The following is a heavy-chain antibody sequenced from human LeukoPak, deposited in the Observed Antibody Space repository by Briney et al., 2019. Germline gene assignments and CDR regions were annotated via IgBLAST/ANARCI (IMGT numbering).Heavy chain of an antibody. Sequence: PGGSLRLSCAASGFAFSTFAMSWARQAPGKGLDWVSSISGSGGSTYYADSVKGRFTISRDSSKNTLYLQMNSLRAEDTAVYYCAKGVGTNKGGYYFDYSGQGTPVIVSS. CDR3: AKGVGTNKGGYYFDY. CDR2: ISGSGGST. J-gene: IGHJ4*02. CDR1: GFAFSTFA. V-gene: IGHV3-23*01. D-gene: IGHD1-26*01.